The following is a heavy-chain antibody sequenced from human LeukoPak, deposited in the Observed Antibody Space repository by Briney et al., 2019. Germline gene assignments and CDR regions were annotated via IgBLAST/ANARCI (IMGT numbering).Heavy chain of an antibody. Sequence: GGSLRLSRAASGFTFSSYSMNWVRQAPGKGLEWVSYISSSSSTIYYADSVKGRFTISRDNAKNSLYLQMNSLRAEDTAVYYCARGNYDFWSWGQGTLVTVSS. D-gene: IGHD3-3*01. V-gene: IGHV3-48*01. CDR1: GFTFSSYS. CDR2: ISSSSSTI. CDR3: ARGNYDFWS. J-gene: IGHJ4*02.